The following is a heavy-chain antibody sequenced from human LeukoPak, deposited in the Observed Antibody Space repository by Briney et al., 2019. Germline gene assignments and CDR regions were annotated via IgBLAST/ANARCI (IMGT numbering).Heavy chain of an antibody. CDR1: GYTFTGYY. Sequence: GASVKVSCKASGYTFTGYYMHWVRQAPGQGLEWMGWINPNSGGTNYAQKFQGRVTMTRDTSISTAYMELSRLGSDDTAVYYCARGCSGGSCYSYYYYYMDVWGKGTTVTVSS. CDR2: INPNSGGT. J-gene: IGHJ6*03. CDR3: ARGCSGGSCYSYYYYYMDV. V-gene: IGHV1-2*02. D-gene: IGHD2-15*01.